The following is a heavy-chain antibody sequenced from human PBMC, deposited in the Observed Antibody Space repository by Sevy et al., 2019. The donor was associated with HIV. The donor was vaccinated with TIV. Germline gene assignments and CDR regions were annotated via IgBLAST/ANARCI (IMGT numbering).Heavy chain of an antibody. V-gene: IGHV3-33*01. D-gene: IGHD5-12*01. CDR2: IWYDGSNK. CDR1: GFTFSSYC. CDR3: ARDLYSGYENWFDP. Sequence: GGSLRLSCAASGFTFSSYCMHWVRQAPGKGLEWVAVIWYDGSNKYYADSVKGRFTISRDNSKNTLYLQMNSLRAEDTAVYYCARDLYSGYENWFDPWGQGTLVTVSS. J-gene: IGHJ5*02.